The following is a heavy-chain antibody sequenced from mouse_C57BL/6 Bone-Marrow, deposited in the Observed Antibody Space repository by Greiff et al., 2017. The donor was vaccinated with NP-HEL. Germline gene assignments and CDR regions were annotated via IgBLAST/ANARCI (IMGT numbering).Heavy chain of an antibody. CDR1: YTFSRRVH. D-gene: IGHD2-4*01. CDR2: GQGLEWIG. V-gene: IGHV1-87*01. CDR3: SEDSAVDYCAFYDYDGDWYFDV. J-gene: IGHJ1*03. Sequence: VKLVESGPELARPWASVKISCQAFYTFSRRVHFAIRATNYWMQWVKQRPGQGLEWIGAIYPGNGDPSYNQKFKGKATLTADKSSSTAYMQLSSLTSEDSAVDYCAFYDYDGDWYFDVWGTGTTVTVSS.